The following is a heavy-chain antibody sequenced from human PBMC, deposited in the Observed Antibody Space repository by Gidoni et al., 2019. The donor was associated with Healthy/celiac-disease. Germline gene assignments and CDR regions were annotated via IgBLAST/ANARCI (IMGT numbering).Heavy chain of an antibody. V-gene: IGHV3-23*01. J-gene: IGHJ6*02. CDR1: GFTFSSYS. CDR3: AKVSPRVYYDFWSGYYGTQNYGMDV. D-gene: IGHD3-3*01. Sequence: EVQLLESGGGLVQPGGSLSLSCAASGFTFSSYSMSWVRQAPGKGLEWVSAISGSGGSTYYADSVKGRFTISRDNSKNTLYLQMNSLRAEDTAVYYCAKVSPRVYYDFWSGYYGTQNYGMDVWGQGTTVTVSS. CDR2: ISGSGGST.